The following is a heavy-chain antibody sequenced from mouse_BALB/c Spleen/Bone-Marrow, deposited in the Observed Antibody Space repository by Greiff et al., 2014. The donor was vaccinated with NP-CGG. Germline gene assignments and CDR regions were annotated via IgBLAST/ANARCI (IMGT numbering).Heavy chain of an antibody. J-gene: IGHJ2*01. CDR3: AREVVATDYFDY. D-gene: IGHD1-1*01. Sequence: QLKESGPELVKPGASVKMSCKASGYTFTSYAMHWGKQKPGQGLEWIGYINPYNDGTKYNEKFKGKATLTSDKSSSTAYMELSSLTSEDSAVYYCAREVVATDYFDYWGQVPLSQSPQ. V-gene: IGHV1-14*01. CDR2: INPYNDGT. CDR1: GYTFTSYA.